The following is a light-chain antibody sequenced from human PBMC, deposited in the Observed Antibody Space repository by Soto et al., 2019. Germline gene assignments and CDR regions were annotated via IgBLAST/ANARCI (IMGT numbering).Light chain of an antibody. CDR2: RAA. CDR3: QQYNSYSPLP. Sequence: DIQMTQSPSTLRAAVGDRVTITCRANQRISTWVAWYQQKPGKAPNRLIYRAARLETGVPSRFSGSGSGTEFTLTTSYLQPDDFATYSCQQYNSYSPLPFGGGTNVDIK. V-gene: IGKV1-5*03. J-gene: IGKJ4*01. CDR1: QRISTW.